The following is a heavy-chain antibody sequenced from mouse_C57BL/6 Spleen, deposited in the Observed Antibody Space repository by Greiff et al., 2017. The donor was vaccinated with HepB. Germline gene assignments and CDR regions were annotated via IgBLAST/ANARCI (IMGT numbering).Heavy chain of an antibody. CDR1: GFTFSSYA. J-gene: IGHJ1*03. CDR3: TRGAYYSNYGYFDV. V-gene: IGHV5-9-1*02. CDR2: ISSGGDYI. D-gene: IGHD2-5*01. Sequence: EVKLLESGEGLVKPGGSLKLSCAASGFTFSSYAMSWVRQTPEKRLEWVAYISSGGDYIYYAATVKGRFTISRDNARNTLYLQMSSLKSEDTAMYYCTRGAYYSNYGYFDVWGTGTTVTVSS.